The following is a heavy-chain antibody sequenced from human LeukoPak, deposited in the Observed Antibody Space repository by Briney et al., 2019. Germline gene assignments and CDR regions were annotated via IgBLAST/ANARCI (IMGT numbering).Heavy chain of an antibody. CDR2: VSGGGVTT. D-gene: IGHD3-22*01. Sequence: GGSLRLSCAASRFTFSSHAMNWVREAPGKGLEWVSAVSGGGVTTYYADSVKGRFTISRDNSKNTLYLQMSSLRDEDTAVYYCAKVPGYYYDSSGSYFDYWGQGTLVTVPS. CDR1: RFTFSSHA. V-gene: IGHV3-23*01. J-gene: IGHJ4*02. CDR3: AKVPGYYYDSSGSYFDY.